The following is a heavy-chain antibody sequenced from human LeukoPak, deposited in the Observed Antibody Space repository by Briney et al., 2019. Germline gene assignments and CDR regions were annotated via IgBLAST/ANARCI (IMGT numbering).Heavy chain of an antibody. J-gene: IGHJ4*02. V-gene: IGHV3-21*01. Sequence: GGSLRLSYAASGFTFSSYSMNWVRQAPGKGLECVSSISSSSSHIYDADSVKGRFTISRDNAKNSLYLQMNSLRAEDTAVYYCAREPPPRITMVRGAILNWGQGTLVTVSS. CDR2: ISSSSSHI. CDR1: GFTFSSYS. D-gene: IGHD3-10*01. CDR3: AREPPPRITMVRGAILN.